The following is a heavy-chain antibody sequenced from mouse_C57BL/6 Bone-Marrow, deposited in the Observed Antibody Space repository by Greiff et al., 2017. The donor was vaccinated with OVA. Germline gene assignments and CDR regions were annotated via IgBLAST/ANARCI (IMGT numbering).Heavy chain of an antibody. Sequence: EVKLVESGGGLVKPGGSLKLSCAASGFTFSDYGMHWVRQAPEKGLEWVAYISSGSSTIYYADTVKGRFTISRDNAKNPLFLQVTSLRSEDTAMYYCARDYDYDVGYWYFDVWGTGTTVTVSS. CDR3: ARDYDYDVGYWYFDV. V-gene: IGHV5-17*01. CDR2: ISSGSSTI. CDR1: GFTFSDYG. D-gene: IGHD2-4*01. J-gene: IGHJ1*03.